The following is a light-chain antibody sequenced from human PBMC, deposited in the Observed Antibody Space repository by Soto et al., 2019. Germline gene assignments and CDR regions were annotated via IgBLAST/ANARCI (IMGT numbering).Light chain of an antibody. J-gene: IGLJ2*01. V-gene: IGLV5-45*01. Sequence: QAVVTQPASLSASPGASASLTCTLRSGINVGTYRIYWYQQKPGSPPQYLLRYKSDSDKQQGSGVPSRFSGSKDASANAGILLISGLQSEDEADYYCMIWRSSASVFGGGTKLTV. CDR3: MIWRSSASV. CDR1: SGINVGTYR. CDR2: YKSDSDK.